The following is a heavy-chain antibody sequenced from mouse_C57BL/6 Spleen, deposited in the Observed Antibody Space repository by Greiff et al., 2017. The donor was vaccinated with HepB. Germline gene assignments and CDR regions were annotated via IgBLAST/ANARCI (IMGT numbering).Heavy chain of an antibody. CDR3: AREGYGSSPFDY. CDR2: ISDGGSYT. D-gene: IGHD1-1*01. CDR1: GFTFSSYA. V-gene: IGHV5-4*01. J-gene: IGHJ2*01. Sequence: EVQGVESGGGLVKPGGSLKLSCAASGFTFSSYAMPWVRQTPEKRLEWVATISDGGSYTYYPDNVKGRFTISRDNAKNNLYLQMSHLKSEDTAMYYCAREGYGSSPFDYWGQGTTLTVSS.